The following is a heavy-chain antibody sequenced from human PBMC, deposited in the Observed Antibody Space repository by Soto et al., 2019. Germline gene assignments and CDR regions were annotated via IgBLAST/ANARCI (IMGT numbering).Heavy chain of an antibody. CDR1: GGTFSSYA. Sequence: SVKVSCKASGGTFSSYAISWVRQAPGQGLEWMGGIIPIFGTANYAQKFQGRVTITADESTSTAYMELSSLRSEDTAVYYCARDQRYYYDSSGYPRGYAFDIWGQGTMVTVSS. CDR2: IIPIFGTA. J-gene: IGHJ3*02. V-gene: IGHV1-69*13. D-gene: IGHD3-22*01. CDR3: ARDQRYYYDSSGYPRGYAFDI.